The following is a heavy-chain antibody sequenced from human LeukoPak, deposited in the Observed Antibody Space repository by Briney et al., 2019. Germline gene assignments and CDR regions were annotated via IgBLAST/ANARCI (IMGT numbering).Heavy chain of an antibody. V-gene: IGHV4-59*01. CDR3: ARDGGPPAPYYYGMDV. CDR1: GGSISSDY. J-gene: IGHJ6*02. Sequence: SETLSLTCTVSGGSISSDYWSWIRQPPGKGLEWIGYIYYSGSTNYNPSLKSRVTISVDTSKNQFSLKLSSVTAADTAVYYCARDGGPPAPYYYGMDVWGQGTTVTVSS. D-gene: IGHD4-23*01. CDR2: IYYSGST.